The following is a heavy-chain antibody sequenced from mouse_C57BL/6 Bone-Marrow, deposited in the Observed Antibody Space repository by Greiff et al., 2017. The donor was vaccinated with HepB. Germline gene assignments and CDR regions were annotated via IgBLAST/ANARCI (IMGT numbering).Heavy chain of an antibody. V-gene: IGHV1-81*01. CDR3: ARWGVIRYWYFDV. CDR2: IYPRSGNT. CDR1: GYTFTSYG. Sequence: QVQLQQSGAELARPGASVKLSCKASGYTFTSYGISWVKQRTGQGLEWIGEIYPRSGNTYYNEKFKGKATLTADKSSSTAYRELRSLTSEDSAVYFCARWGVIRYWYFDVWGTGTTVTVSS. J-gene: IGHJ1*03. D-gene: IGHD2-13*01.